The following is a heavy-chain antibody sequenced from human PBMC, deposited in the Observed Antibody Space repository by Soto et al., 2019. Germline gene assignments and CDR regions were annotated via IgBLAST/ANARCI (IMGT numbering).Heavy chain of an antibody. Sequence: QVQLVQSGAEVKKPGASVKVSCEASGYTFNNYAMHWVRQAPGQRLEWMGYISGGNGNTKYSEKLEGRAAITRDTSASTDYLELSSLSSEDTAVYYCARWSGYDYYFDYWGQGTLVIVSS. J-gene: IGHJ4*02. CDR3: ARWSGYDYYFDY. CDR2: ISGGNGNT. D-gene: IGHD5-12*01. V-gene: IGHV1-3*01. CDR1: GYTFNNYA.